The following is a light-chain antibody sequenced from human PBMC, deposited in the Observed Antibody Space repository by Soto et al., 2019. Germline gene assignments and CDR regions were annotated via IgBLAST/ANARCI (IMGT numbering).Light chain of an antibody. CDR2: EVS. V-gene: IGLV2-23*02. Sequence: QSALTQPASVSGSPGQSITISCTGTSSDVGSYNLVSWYQQHPGKAPKLMIYEVSKRPSGVSNRFSGSKCGNTASLTISGLQAEDEADYSCCSYAGSSTFVVFGGGTQLTVL. CDR1: SSDVGSYNL. CDR3: CSYAGSSTFVV. J-gene: IGLJ2*01.